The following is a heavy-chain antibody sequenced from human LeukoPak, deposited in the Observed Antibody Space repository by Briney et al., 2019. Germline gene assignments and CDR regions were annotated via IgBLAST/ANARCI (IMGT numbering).Heavy chain of an antibody. J-gene: IGHJ4*02. D-gene: IGHD1-26*01. CDR1: GYTFTSYA. CDR3: ARDWVGAPAAYNFDY. Sequence: ASVKVSCKASGYTFTSYAMHWVRQAPGQRLEWMGWINAGNGNTKYSQKFQGRVTITRDTSASTAYMELSSRRSEDTAVYYCARDWVGAPAAYNFDYWGQGTLVTVSS. V-gene: IGHV1-3*01. CDR2: INAGNGNT.